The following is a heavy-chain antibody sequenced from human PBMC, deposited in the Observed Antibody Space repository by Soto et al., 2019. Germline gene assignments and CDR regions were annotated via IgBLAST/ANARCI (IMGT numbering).Heavy chain of an antibody. D-gene: IGHD3-3*01. CDR2: INPGGGST. J-gene: IGHJ1*01. V-gene: IGHV1-46*01. CDR3: ARDRYYAFWSVYLH. CDR1: GYTFTSSY. Sequence: XSLKGSCKASGYTFTSSYVRWVRQAPGQGLEWMGLINPGGGSTSYAQKFQGRVTMTRDTSTSTVYMELSSLRSEDTAVNYCARDRYYAFWSVYLHWGQGILVIVSA.